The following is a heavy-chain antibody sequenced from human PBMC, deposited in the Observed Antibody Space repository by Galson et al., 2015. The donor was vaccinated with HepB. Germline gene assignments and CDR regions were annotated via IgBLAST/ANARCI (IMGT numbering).Heavy chain of an antibody. D-gene: IGHD2-15*01. Sequence: SCAVSGFAFNNAWMSWVRQAPGKGLEWVGRIYSRAAGGATDYAAPVKGRFTISRDDSKDTLYLHMNYLETADTAIYYCATYIYAYSRYWGQGTLVAVSS. V-gene: IGHV3-15*01. J-gene: IGHJ4*02. CDR3: ATYIYAYSRY. CDR1: GFAFNNAW. CDR2: IYSRAAGGAT.